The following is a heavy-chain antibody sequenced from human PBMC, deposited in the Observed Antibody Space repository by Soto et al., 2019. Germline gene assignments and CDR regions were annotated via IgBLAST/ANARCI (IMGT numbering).Heavy chain of an antibody. Sequence: SETLSLTCAVYGGSFSGYYWSWIRQPPGKGLEWIGEINHSGSTNYNPSLKSRVTISVDTSKNQFSLKLSSVTAADTAVYYRARGRGSSWYRDYYYYGMDVWCQGTTVTVSS. CDR3: ARGRGSSWYRDYYYYGMDV. J-gene: IGHJ6*02. V-gene: IGHV4-34*01. CDR2: INHSGST. D-gene: IGHD6-13*01. CDR1: GGSFSGYY.